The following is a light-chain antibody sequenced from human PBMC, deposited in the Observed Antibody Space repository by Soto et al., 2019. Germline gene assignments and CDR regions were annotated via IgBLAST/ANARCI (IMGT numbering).Light chain of an antibody. CDR2: EVS. CDR3: SSYAGSNNFVV. CDR1: SSDVGGYNY. V-gene: IGLV2-8*01. J-gene: IGLJ2*01. Sequence: QSVLTQPPSASGSPGQSVTISYTGTSSDVGGYNYVSWYQQHPGKAPKLMIYEVSKWPSGVPDRFSGSKSGNTASLTVSGLQAEDEADYYCSSYAGSNNFVVFGGGTKLTVL.